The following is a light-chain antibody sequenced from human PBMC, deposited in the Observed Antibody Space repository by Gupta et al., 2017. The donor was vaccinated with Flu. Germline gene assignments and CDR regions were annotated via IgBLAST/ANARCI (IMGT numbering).Light chain of an antibody. CDR3: KAWDTNTGV. CDR2: EDK. Sequence: SYELTQPPSVSVSPGQTASITCTGDKLGDKFVTWYRQKPGQPPVLVIYEDKKRPAGIPERFSGSNSGNTATLTITGTQSEDEADYYCKAWDTNTGVFGTGTRVTVL. CDR1: KLGDKF. V-gene: IGLV3-1*01. J-gene: IGLJ1*01.